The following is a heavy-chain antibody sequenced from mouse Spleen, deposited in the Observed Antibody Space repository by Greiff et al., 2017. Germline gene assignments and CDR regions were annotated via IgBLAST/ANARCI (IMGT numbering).Heavy chain of an antibody. D-gene: IGHD2-13*01. CDR3: ARERLGDPYYYAMDY. J-gene: IGHJ4*01. V-gene: IGHV1-39*01. CDR1: GYSFTDYN. Sequence: VQLKESGPELVKPGASVKISCKASGYSFTDYNMNWVKQSNGKSLEWIGVINPNYGTTSYNQKFKGKATLTVDQSSSTAYMQLNSLTSEDSAVYYCARERLGDPYYYAMDYWGQGTSVTVSS. CDR2: INPNYGTT.